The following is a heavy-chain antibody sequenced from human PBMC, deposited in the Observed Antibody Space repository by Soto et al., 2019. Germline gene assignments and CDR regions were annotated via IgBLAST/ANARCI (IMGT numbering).Heavy chain of an antibody. CDR1: GFTFTDYH. D-gene: IGHD7-27*01. CDR3: ARSLRATSPLTF. V-gene: IGHV3-11*04. J-gene: IGHJ4*02. Sequence: GGSLRLSCEASGFTFTDYHMSWIRQAPGKGLEWVALISETGSHTAYAESVKGRFTISRDNARPSVFLQMNSLRSDDTAVYFCARSLRATSPLTFWGQGTPVTV. CDR2: ISETGSHT.